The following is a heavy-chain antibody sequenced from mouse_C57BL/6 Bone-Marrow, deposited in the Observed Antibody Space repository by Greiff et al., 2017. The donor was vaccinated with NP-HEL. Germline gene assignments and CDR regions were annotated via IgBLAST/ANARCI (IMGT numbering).Heavy chain of an antibody. Sequence: QVQLQQSGPELVKPGASVKISCKASGYAFSSSWMNWVKQRPGKGLEWIGRIYPGDGDTNYNGKFKGKATLTADKSSSTAYMQLSSLTSEDSAVYFCARNYYGSSYYFDCWGQGTTLTVSS. D-gene: IGHD1-1*01. J-gene: IGHJ2*01. CDR1: GYAFSSSW. V-gene: IGHV1-82*01. CDR2: IYPGDGDT. CDR3: ARNYYGSSYYFDC.